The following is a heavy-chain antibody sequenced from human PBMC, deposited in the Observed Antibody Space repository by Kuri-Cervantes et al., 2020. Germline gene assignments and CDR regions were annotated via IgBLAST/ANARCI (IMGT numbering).Heavy chain of an antibody. CDR2: IYHSGSS. J-gene: IGHJ6*04. D-gene: IGHD5-12*01. Sequence: SETLSLTCTVSGDGISTYYWSWIRQAPGKGLEWIGYIYHSGSSYYNPSLKSRVTISVDMSKNQFSLKLSSVTAADTAVYYCARDLVAAIRVDVWGKGTTVTVSS. V-gene: IGHV4-4*08. CDR1: GDGISTYY. CDR3: ARDLVAAIRVDV.